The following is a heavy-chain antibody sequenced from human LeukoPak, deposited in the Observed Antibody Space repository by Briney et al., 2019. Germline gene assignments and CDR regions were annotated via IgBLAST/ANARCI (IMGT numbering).Heavy chain of an antibody. CDR3: ASAGSGYYRGDDY. CDR2: INHSGST. CDR1: GGSVSGYY. Sequence: SETLSLTCAVYGGSVSGYYSRWIRQPPGKGLEWIGEINHSGSTNYNPSLKSRVTISVDTSKNQFSLKLSSVTAADTAVYYCASAGSGYYRGDDYWGQGTLVTVSS. V-gene: IGHV4-34*01. D-gene: IGHD3-22*01. J-gene: IGHJ4*02.